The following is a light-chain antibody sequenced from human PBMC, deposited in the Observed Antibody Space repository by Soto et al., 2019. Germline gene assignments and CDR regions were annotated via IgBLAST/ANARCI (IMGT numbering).Light chain of an antibody. CDR2: DVS. V-gene: IGLV2-14*01. J-gene: IGLJ2*01. CDR3: TSYTSSSTLVV. CDR1: SSDVGGYNY. Sequence: QSALTQPASVSGSPGQSITISCTGTSSDVGGYNYVSWYQQHPGKAPKLMIYDVSNRPPGVSNRFSGSKSGNTASLTISGRLAEDEADYYCTSYTSSSTLVVFGGGTKVTVL.